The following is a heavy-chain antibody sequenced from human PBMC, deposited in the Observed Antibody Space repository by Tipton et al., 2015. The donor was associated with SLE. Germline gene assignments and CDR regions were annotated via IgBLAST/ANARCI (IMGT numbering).Heavy chain of an antibody. Sequence: TLSLTCAVYGGSFSGYYWSWIRQPPGKGLEWIGEINHSGSTKYNPSLKSRVTISVDTSKNQFSLKLTSVAAADTAVYFCARRRYCSDGRCRYFDLWGRGTLVTVSS. D-gene: IGHD2-15*01. CDR2: INHSGST. V-gene: IGHV4-34*01. J-gene: IGHJ2*01. CDR3: ARRRYCSDGRCRYFDL. CDR1: GGSFSGYY.